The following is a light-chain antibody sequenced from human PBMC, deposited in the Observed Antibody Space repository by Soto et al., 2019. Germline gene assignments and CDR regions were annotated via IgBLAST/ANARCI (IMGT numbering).Light chain of an antibody. Sequence: DIQMTQSPSSLSASVGDRVTITCQASQDINNYLNWYQKKQGKAPKLLIYGASNLETGVPSRFSGGGYGTHFTFTITSLQLEEFATYYCQQYDSLAQCTFGGGTKVEIE. J-gene: IGKJ4*01. CDR3: QQYDSLAQCT. CDR1: QDINNY. CDR2: GAS. V-gene: IGKV1-33*01.